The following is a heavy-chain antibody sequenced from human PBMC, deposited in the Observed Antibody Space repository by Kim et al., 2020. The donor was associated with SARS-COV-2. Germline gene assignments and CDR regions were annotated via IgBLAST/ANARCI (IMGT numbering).Heavy chain of an antibody. CDR2: IIPIFGTA. J-gene: IGHJ5*02. CDR1: GGTFSSYA. D-gene: IGHD3-22*01. V-gene: IGHV1-69*13. CDR3: ARDHGDSSGYNWFDP. Sequence: SVKVSCKASGGTFSSYAISWVRQAPGQGLEWMGGIIPIFGTANYAQKFQGRVTITADESMSTAYMELSSLRSEDTAVYYCARDHGDSSGYNWFDPWGQGTLVTVSS.